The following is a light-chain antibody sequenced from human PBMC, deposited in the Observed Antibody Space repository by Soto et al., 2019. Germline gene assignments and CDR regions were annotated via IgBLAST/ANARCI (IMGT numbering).Light chain of an antibody. J-gene: IGLJ1*01. CDR2: EGS. Sequence: QSALTQPASVSGSPGQSITISCTGTSSDVGSYNLVSWYQQYPGKAPKVMIYEGSKRPSGVSNRFSGSKSGNTASLTISGLQAEDEADYYCCSYALSSTYVFGTGTKLTVL. CDR3: CSYALSSTYV. CDR1: SSDVGSYNL. V-gene: IGLV2-23*01.